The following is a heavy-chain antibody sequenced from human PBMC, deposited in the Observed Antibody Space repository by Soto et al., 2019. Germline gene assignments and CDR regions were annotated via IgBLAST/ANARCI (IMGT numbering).Heavy chain of an antibody. J-gene: IGHJ6*02. Sequence: QVQLVQSGAEVKKPGASVKASCKASGYTFTSYHMHWVRQAPGQGLEWMGIINPSGGSTSYAQKFQGRVTMTRDTSTSTVYMELSSLRSEDTAVYYCACIAAAGTDYYYYGMDVWGQGTTVTVSS. D-gene: IGHD6-13*01. CDR3: ACIAAAGTDYYYYGMDV. CDR2: INPSGGST. V-gene: IGHV1-46*03. CDR1: GYTFTSYH.